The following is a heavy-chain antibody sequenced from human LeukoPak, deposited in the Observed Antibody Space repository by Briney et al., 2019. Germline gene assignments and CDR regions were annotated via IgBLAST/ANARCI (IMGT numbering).Heavy chain of an antibody. CDR3: AREGHGDYVVDY. CDR2: INPSGGST. J-gene: IGHJ4*02. V-gene: IGHV1-46*01. Sequence: ASVKVSCKASGYTFTSYYMHWVRQAPGRGLEWMGIINPSGGSTSYAQKFQGRVTMTRDTSTSTVYMELSSLRSEDTAVYYCAREGHGDYVVDYWGQGTLVTVSS. D-gene: IGHD4-17*01. CDR1: GYTFTSYY.